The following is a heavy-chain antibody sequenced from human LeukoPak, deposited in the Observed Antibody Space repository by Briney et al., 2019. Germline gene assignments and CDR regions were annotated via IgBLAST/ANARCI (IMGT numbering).Heavy chain of an antibody. D-gene: IGHD3-22*01. Sequence: PSETLSLTCTVSGGSISSGDYYWSWIRQPPGKGLEWLGYIYYSGSTYYNPSLKSRVTISVDTSKNQFSLKLSSVTAADTAVYYCARYYYYDSSGYYWRVFDYWGQGTLVTVSS. CDR3: ARYYYYDSSGYYWRVFDY. CDR1: GGSISSGDYY. J-gene: IGHJ4*02. CDR2: IYYSGST. V-gene: IGHV4-30-4*01.